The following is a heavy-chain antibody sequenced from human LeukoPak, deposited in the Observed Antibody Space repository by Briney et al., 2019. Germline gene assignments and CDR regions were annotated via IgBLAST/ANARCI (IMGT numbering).Heavy chain of an antibody. J-gene: IGHJ3*02. Sequence: SETLSLTCTVSGGSISTTSYFWGWIRQPPGKGLDWIGNIYYRGSTYYSPSLKSRVTISVDTSKNQFSLKLSSVTAADTAIYYCARLTNYGAMSAAFDIWGQGTVVAVSS. CDR2: IYYRGST. V-gene: IGHV4-39*01. D-gene: IGHD4/OR15-4a*01. CDR1: GGSISTTSYF. CDR3: ARLTNYGAMSAAFDI.